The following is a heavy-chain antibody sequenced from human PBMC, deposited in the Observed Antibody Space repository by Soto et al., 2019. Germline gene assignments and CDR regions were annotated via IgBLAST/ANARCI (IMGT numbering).Heavy chain of an antibody. CDR1: GFTFSSYA. CDR2: ISYDGSNK. J-gene: IGHJ4*02. CDR3: ARVGGYYDILTGPFDY. Sequence: LRLSCAASGFTFSSYAMHWVRQAPGKGLEWVTIISYDGSNKYYTDSVKGRFTISRDNSKNTLYLQMNSLRDEDTAVYYCARVGGYYDILTGPFDYWGQGTLVTVSS. D-gene: IGHD3-9*01. V-gene: IGHV3-30-3*01.